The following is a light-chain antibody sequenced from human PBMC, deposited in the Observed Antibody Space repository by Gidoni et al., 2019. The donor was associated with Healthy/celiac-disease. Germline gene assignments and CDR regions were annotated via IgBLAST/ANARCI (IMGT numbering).Light chain of an antibody. CDR3: QAWDSSTFYV. J-gene: IGLJ1*01. CDR2: QDS. V-gene: IGLV3-1*01. CDR1: KLGDKY. Sequence: SYQLALPPSVSLSPGQTASITCSGDKLGDKYACWYQQKPGQSPVLVIYQDSKRPSGIPERFSGSNSGNTATLTISGTQAMDEADYYCQAWDSSTFYVFGTGTKVTVL.